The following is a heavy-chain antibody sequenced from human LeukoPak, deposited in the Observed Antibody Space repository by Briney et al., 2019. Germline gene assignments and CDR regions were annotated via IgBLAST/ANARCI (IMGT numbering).Heavy chain of an antibody. Sequence: GGSLRLSCGASGFIFNNYGMHWVRQAPGKGLEWVAFIRFDGSDKYYADSVKGRFTISRDNSKNTLYLQMNSLRAEDTAVYYCAKEGVVSLAFDIWGQGTMVTVSS. CDR2: IRFDGSDK. J-gene: IGHJ3*02. V-gene: IGHV3-30*02. D-gene: IGHD2-15*01. CDR1: GFIFNNYG. CDR3: AKEGVVSLAFDI.